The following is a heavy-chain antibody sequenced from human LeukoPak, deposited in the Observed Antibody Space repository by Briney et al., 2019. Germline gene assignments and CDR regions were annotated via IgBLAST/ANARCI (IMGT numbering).Heavy chain of an antibody. J-gene: IGHJ4*02. CDR1: GYTFTGYY. V-gene: IGHV1-2*02. CDR3: AGRPDTSMVAIFDY. Sequence: ASVKVSCTASGYTFTGYYVHWVRQAPGQGLEWMGWINPSSGGTNYAQKFQGRVTMTGDTSISTAYMELSRLSFDDAAVYFCAGRPDTSMVAIFDYWGQGTLVTISS. CDR2: INPSSGGT. D-gene: IGHD5-18*01.